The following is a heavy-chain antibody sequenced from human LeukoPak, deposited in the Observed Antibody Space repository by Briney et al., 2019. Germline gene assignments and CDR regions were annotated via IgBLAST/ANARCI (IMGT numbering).Heavy chain of an antibody. D-gene: IGHD5-18*01. J-gene: IGHJ4*02. V-gene: IGHV1-2*02. CDR3: ADGRGYSYGFDY. Sequence: ASVKVSCKASGYTFTGYYMHWVRQAPGQGLEWMGWIYPNSGGTNYAQKFQGRVTVTRDTSISTAYMQLSRLRSEHTAVYYCADGRGYSYGFDYWGQGTLVTVSS. CDR1: GYTFTGYY. CDR2: IYPNSGGT.